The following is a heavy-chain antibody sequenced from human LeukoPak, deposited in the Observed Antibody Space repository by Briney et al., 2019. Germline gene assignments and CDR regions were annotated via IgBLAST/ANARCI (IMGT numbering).Heavy chain of an antibody. Sequence: GGSLRLSCAASGFTFSSYAMSWVRQAPGKGLEWVSAISGSGGSTYYADSVKGRFTISRDNAKNSLYLQMNSLRAEDTAVYYCARAGKTGTKLGYWGQGTLVTVSS. V-gene: IGHV3-23*01. CDR1: GFTFSSYA. CDR3: ARAGKTGTKLGY. CDR2: ISGSGGST. D-gene: IGHD1/OR15-1a*01. J-gene: IGHJ4*02.